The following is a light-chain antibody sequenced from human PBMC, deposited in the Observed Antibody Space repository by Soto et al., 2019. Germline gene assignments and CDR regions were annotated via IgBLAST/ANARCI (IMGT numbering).Light chain of an antibody. Sequence: QSVLTQPPSASGTPGQTITISCSGSRSNVATNYVYWFQQLPGTAPKLLIYRNDQRPSGVPDRFSGTKSGTSGSLAISGLRSEEEADYYCAAWHDGLSGYVFGTGTKLTVL. V-gene: IGLV1-47*01. CDR3: AAWHDGLSGYV. CDR1: RSNVATNY. J-gene: IGLJ1*01. CDR2: RND.